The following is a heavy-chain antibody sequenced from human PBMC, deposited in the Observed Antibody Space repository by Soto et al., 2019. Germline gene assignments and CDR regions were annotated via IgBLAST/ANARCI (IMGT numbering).Heavy chain of an antibody. V-gene: IGHV3-74*01. Sequence: EVQLVESGGGLVQPGGSLRLSCAASGFTFNNYWLHWVRQAPGKGLVWVSRINGDGSNTDYADSVTGRFTISRDNAKNTLYLQMNGLSAEDTAVYYCASGARGRYYMDVCGKGTTVAVS. J-gene: IGHJ6*03. CDR1: GFTFNNYW. CDR3: ASGARGRYYMDV. CDR2: INGDGSNT. D-gene: IGHD3-16*01.